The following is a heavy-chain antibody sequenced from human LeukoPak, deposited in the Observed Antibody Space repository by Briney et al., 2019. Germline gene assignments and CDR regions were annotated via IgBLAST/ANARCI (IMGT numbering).Heavy chain of an antibody. Sequence: GGSLRLSCAASGFTFSSFEMNWVRQAPGKGPEWVSYISYSGSTIYYADSVKGRFTISRDNAKNSLYLQMNSLRAEDTAVYYCAREPSGYCSSTSCYHWFDPWGQGTLVTVSS. CDR2: ISYSGSTI. CDR3: AREPSGYCSSTSCYHWFDP. CDR1: GFTFSSFE. V-gene: IGHV3-48*03. D-gene: IGHD2-2*03. J-gene: IGHJ5*02.